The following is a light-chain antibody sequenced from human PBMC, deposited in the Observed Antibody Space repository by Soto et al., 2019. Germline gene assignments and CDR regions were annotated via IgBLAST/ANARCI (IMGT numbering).Light chain of an antibody. V-gene: IGLV1-40*01. Sequence: QSALTQPPSVSGAPGQRVTISCTGSSSNIGAPYDVHWYQQLPGTAPRLLMFGNTNRPSGVPDRFSASKSGTSASLAITGLQAEDEADYYCQSYDSSLSGVVFGGGTKLTVL. CDR2: GNT. CDR1: SSNIGAPYD. CDR3: QSYDSSLSGVV. J-gene: IGLJ2*01.